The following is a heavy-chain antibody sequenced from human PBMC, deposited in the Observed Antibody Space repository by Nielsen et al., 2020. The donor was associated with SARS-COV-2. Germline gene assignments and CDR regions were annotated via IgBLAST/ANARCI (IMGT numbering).Heavy chain of an antibody. CDR3: ARDAAYSRFDY. V-gene: IGHV3-23*01. CDR1: GFTFSRHA. CDR2: IGAGGDNI. D-gene: IGHD4-11*01. Sequence: GESLKISCAASGFTFSRHAMNWVRQAPGKGLEWVSIIGAGGDNIHYADSVKGRFTISRDNAGKSLYLQMNSLRAEDTAVYYCARDAAYSRFDYWGQGTLVTVSS. J-gene: IGHJ4*02.